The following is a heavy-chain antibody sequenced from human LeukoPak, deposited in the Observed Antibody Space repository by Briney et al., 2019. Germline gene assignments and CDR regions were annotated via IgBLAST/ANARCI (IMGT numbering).Heavy chain of an antibody. CDR2: INPTGGST. CDR3: ASAGSHSYFDS. Sequence: GGSLRLSCAASGFTFSSYAMSWVRQAPGKGLGWVSAINPTGGSTYYADSVRGRFTISRDNSKNTLYLQMNSLRAEDTAVYFCASAGSHSYFDSWGPGTLVTVSS. V-gene: IGHV3-23*01. D-gene: IGHD6-13*01. J-gene: IGHJ4*02. CDR1: GFTFSSYA.